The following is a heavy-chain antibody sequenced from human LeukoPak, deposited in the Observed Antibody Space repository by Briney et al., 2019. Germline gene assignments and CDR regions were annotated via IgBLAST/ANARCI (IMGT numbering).Heavy chain of an antibody. Sequence: SETLPLTCTVSGGSISTYYWSWIRQPPGKGLEWIGYIYYNGATDYNPSLKSRVTISVDTSKNEFSLKLSSVTAADTALYYCARRTVTNGWFRIDYWGQGSLVIVSS. J-gene: IGHJ4*02. CDR1: GGSISTYY. V-gene: IGHV4-59*08. CDR2: IYYNGAT. CDR3: ARRTVTNGWFRIDY. D-gene: IGHD6-19*01.